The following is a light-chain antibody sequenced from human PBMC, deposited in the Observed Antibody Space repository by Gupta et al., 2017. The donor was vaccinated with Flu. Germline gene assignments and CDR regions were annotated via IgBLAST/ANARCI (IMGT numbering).Light chain of an antibody. CDR1: LGISTY. Sequence: GDRVTITCLASLGISTYLACDQQKPGKPPKLLIYAGSFLQSGVPSRFSGIESGTEFTLTISSLQTEDFATYFCQQVNRYPWTFGQGTKVEI. CDR3: QQVNRYPWT. V-gene: IGKV1-9*01. J-gene: IGKJ1*01. CDR2: AGS.